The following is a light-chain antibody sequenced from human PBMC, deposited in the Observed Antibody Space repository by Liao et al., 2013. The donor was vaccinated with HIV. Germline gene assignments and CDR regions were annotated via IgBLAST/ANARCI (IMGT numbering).Light chain of an antibody. CDR3: QAWDSSTYV. J-gene: IGLJ1*01. CDR1: NIGSKS. Sequence: SYVLTQPPSVSVAPGKTARITCGGDNIGSKSVHWYHQKPGQAPVVVIFYDNDRPSGIPERFSGSNSGNIATLTISGTQAMDEADYYCQAWDSSTYVFGTGTKVTVL. V-gene: IGLV3-21*01. CDR2: YDN.